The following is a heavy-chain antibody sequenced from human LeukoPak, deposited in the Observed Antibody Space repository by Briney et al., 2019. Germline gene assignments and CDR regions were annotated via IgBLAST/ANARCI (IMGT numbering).Heavy chain of an antibody. D-gene: IGHD3-3*01. V-gene: IGHV3-49*03. CDR1: GFTFGDYA. Sequence: GGSLRLSCTAPGFTFGDYAVTWFRRSPGKGLQWVAFIRSKVYGGAIEYAASVKGRFTISRDDSKNIAYLQMNSLKTDDTALYYCTREGLFGNAFDIWGQGTMVTVSS. J-gene: IGHJ3*02. CDR2: IRSKVYGGAI. CDR3: TREGLFGNAFDI.